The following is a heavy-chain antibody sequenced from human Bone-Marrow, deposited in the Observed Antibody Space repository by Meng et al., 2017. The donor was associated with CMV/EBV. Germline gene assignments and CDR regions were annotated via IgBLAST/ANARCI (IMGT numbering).Heavy chain of an antibody. D-gene: IGHD6-13*01. CDR3: ARVAAVAAAGTGWFDP. V-gene: IGHV4-39*07. J-gene: IGHJ5*02. Sequence: GSLRLSCTVSGGSISSSSYYWGWIRQPPGKGLEWIGSIYYSGSTNYNPSLKSRVTISVDTSKNQFSLKLSSVTAADTAVYYCARVAAVAAAGTGWFDPWGQGTLVTASS. CDR2: IYYSGST. CDR1: GGSISSSSYY.